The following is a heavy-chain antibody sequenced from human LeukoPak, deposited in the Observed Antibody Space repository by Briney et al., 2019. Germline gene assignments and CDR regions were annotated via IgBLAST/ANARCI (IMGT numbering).Heavy chain of an antibody. D-gene: IGHD3-9*01. V-gene: IGHV3-9*01. CDR3: ARVHDTTGYYHYFDS. J-gene: IGHJ4*02. CDR2: ISWNSGSI. CDR1: GFTFDDYA. Sequence: PGGSLRLSCAASGFTFDDYAMHWVRQAPGKGLEWVSGISWNSGSIGYADSVKGRFTISRDNSKNTVYLQMNNPRVEDTAIYYCARVHDTTGYYHYFDSWGQGTLVTVSS.